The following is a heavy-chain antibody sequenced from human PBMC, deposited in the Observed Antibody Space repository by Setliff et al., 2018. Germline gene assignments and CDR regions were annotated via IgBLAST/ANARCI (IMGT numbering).Heavy chain of an antibody. CDR3: ATVYCVFTNCHKGRLDY. CDR2: ISGRGDST. Sequence: GGSLRLSCAASGFTFSSYAMTWVRQAPGKGLERVSAISGRGDSTFYEDAVKGRFTISRDNSKNTLYLQMNSLGAEDTAIYYCATVYCVFTNCHKGRLDYWGQGTLVTVSS. J-gene: IGHJ4*02. V-gene: IGHV3-23*01. D-gene: IGHD2-21*01. CDR1: GFTFSSYA.